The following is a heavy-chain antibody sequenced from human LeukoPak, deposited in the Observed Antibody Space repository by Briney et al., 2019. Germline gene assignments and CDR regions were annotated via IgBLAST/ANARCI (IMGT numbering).Heavy chain of an antibody. J-gene: IGHJ4*02. CDR1: GGSISSGNW. D-gene: IGHD5-12*01. CDR3: WHSGYESGLDY. Sequence: SGTLSLTCAVSGGSISSGNWWSWVRQPPGKGLEWIGEIYHSGSINYNPSLKSRVTISVDKSKNQFSLKLNSVTAADTAVYYCWHSGYESGLDYWGQGTLVTVSS. CDR2: IYHSGSI. V-gene: IGHV4-4*02.